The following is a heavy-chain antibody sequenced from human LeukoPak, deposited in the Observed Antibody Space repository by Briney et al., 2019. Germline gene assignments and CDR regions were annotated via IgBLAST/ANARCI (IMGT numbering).Heavy chain of an antibody. CDR2: INPNSGDT. CDR1: GYTXTGYY. J-gene: IGHJ4*02. Sequence: GASVKVSCKASGYTXTGYYMHWVRQTPGQGLEWMGGINPNSGDTNYLQKFQGRVTMTRDTSIATVFMNLSRLGFDDTALYYCARGGYSGFSFDYWGQGTLVTVSS. V-gene: IGHV1-2*02. CDR3: ARGGYSGFSFDY. D-gene: IGHD5-12*01.